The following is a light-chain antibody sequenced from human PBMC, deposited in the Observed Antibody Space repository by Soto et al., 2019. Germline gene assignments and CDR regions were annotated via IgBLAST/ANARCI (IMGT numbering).Light chain of an antibody. CDR1: QTIRKS. Sequence: DIQMTQSPSSLSASVGDTISITCRSFQTIRKSLNWYQQRPGKAHKLLIFGASSLHNGVPPRFSGSGSGTDFTLTIKSLQPEDFATYYCKQAASFPITVGQGTRLEI. V-gene: IGKV1-39*01. CDR3: KQAASFPIT. J-gene: IGKJ5*01. CDR2: GAS.